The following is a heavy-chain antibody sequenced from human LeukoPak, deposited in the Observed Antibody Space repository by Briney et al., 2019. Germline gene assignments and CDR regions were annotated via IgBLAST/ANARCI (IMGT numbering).Heavy chain of an antibody. V-gene: IGHV3-21*04. CDR1: GFTFSSYS. J-gene: IGHJ4*02. Sequence: GGSLRLSCAASGFTFSSYSMNWVRQAPGKGLEWVSSISSSSSYIYYADSVKGRFTISRDNAKNSLYLQMNSLRAEDTALYYCAKTRHYYDSSGSFDYWGQGTLVTVSS. CDR3: AKTRHYYDSSGSFDY. CDR2: ISSSSSYI. D-gene: IGHD3-22*01.